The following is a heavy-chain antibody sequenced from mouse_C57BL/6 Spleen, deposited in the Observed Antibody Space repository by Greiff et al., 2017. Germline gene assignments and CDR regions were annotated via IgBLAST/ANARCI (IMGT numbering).Heavy chain of an antibody. Sequence: EVKLVESGGGLVKPGGSLKLSCAASGFTFSDYGMHWVRQAPEKGLEWVAYISSGSSTIYYADTVKGRFTISRDNAKNTLFLQMTSLRSEDTAMYYCAREGYYYGSSYWFAYWGQGTLVTVSA. CDR1: GFTFSDYG. J-gene: IGHJ3*01. CDR3: AREGYYYGSSYWFAY. CDR2: ISSGSSTI. D-gene: IGHD1-1*01. V-gene: IGHV5-17*01.